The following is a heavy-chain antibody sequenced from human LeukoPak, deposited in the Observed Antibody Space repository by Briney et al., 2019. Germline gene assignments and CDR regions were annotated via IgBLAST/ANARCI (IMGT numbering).Heavy chain of an antibody. CDR2: IHYSGST. V-gene: IGHV4-39*01. D-gene: IGHD3-22*01. CDR1: GGSISSSTYY. J-gene: IGHJ4*02. Sequence: SETLSLTCTVSGGSISSSTYYWGWIRQPPGKGLEWIGSIHYSGSTHYNPSLKSRVTTSVDTSKNQFSLKLSSVTAADTAVYYCARAEEYYYDNSGYYYDYWGQGTLVTVSS. CDR3: ARAEEYYYDNSGYYYDY.